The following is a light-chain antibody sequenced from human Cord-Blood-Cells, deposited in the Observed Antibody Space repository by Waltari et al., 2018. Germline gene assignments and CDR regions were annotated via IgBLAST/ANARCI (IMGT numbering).Light chain of an antibody. J-gene: IGLJ3*02. Sequence: SYELTQPPSVSVSPGQTASITCSGDKLGDKYACWYQQKPGQSPVLVIYQDSKRPSGIPERFSGSNSGNTATLTISGTQAMDEADYYCYSAADNNRVFGGGTKLTVL. V-gene: IGLV3-1*01. CDR1: KLGDKY. CDR3: YSAADNNRV. CDR2: QDS.